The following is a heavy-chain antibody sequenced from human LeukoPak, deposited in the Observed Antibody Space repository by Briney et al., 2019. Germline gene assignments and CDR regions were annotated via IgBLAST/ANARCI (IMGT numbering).Heavy chain of an antibody. CDR3: AKGGVATMRDGYNYYYYYMEV. V-gene: IGHV3-23*01. D-gene: IGHD5-24*01. J-gene: IGHJ6*03. CDR2: ITDSGRIA. Sequence: PGGSLRLSCAASGFTFTSYAMSWVRQAPEKGLEWVSSITDSGRIAYYADSVKGRFTISRDNSKSTLYLQMNSLRAEDTAVYYCAKGGVATMRDGYNYYYYYMEVWGRGTTVTVSS. CDR1: GFTFTSYA.